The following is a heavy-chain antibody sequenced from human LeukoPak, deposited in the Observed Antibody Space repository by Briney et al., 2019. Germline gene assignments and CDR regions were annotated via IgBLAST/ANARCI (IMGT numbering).Heavy chain of an antibody. CDR2: ISSSSSYV. D-gene: IGHD3-22*01. CDR1: GFTFSSYS. V-gene: IGHV3-21*01. Sequence: GGSLRLSCAASGFTFSSYSMNWVRQAPEKGLEWVSSISSSSSYVYYADSVKGRFTISRDNAKNSLYLQMNSLRAEDTAVYYCAREWYYYDSSGNDYWGQGTLVTVSS. CDR3: AREWYYYDSSGNDY. J-gene: IGHJ4*02.